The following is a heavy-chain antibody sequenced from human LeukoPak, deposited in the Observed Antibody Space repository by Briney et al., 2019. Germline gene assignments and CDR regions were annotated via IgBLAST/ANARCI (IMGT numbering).Heavy chain of an antibody. CDR1: GYTLTELS. CDR2: FDPEDGET. D-gene: IGHD3-16*02. CDR3: ARPRSYYDYVWGSYRPSYYYYGMDV. J-gene: IGHJ6*02. Sequence: GASVKVSCKVSGYTLTELSMHWVRLAPGKGLEWMGGFDPEDGETIYAQKFQGRVTMTEDTSTDTAYMELSSLRSEDTAVYYCARPRSYYDYVWGSYRPSYYYYGMDVWGQGTTVTVSS. V-gene: IGHV1-24*01.